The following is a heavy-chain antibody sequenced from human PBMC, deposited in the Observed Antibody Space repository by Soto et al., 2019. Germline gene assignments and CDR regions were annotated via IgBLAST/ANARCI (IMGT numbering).Heavy chain of an antibody. CDR2: INHSGST. CDR1: GGSFSGYY. Sequence: SETLSLTCAVYGGSFSGYYWSWIRQPPGKGLEWIGEINHSGSTNYNPSLKSRVTISVDTSKNRFSLKLSSVTAADTAVYYCASGEWEPPIRYYFDYWGQGTLVTVSS. CDR3: ASGEWEPPIRYYFDY. J-gene: IGHJ4*02. V-gene: IGHV4-34*01. D-gene: IGHD1-26*01.